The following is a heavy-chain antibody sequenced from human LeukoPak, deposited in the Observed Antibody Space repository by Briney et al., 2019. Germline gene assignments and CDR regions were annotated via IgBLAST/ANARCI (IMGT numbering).Heavy chain of an antibody. CDR2: IWYDGSNK. J-gene: IGHJ4*02. D-gene: IGHD3-22*01. CDR3: ARETAYYYDSSGYCLDY. CDR1: GFTFSSYG. Sequence: GGSLRLSCAASGFTFSSYGMHWVRQAPGKGLEWVAVIWYDGSNKYYADSVKGRFTISRDDSKNTLYLQMNSLRAEDTAVYYCARETAYYYDSSGYCLDYWGQGTLVTVSS. V-gene: IGHV3-33*08.